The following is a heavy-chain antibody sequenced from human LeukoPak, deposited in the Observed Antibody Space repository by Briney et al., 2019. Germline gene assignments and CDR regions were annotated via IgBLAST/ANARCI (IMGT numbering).Heavy chain of an antibody. CDR1: GFTFSDYY. V-gene: IGHV3-11*04. D-gene: IGHD3-10*01. CDR2: ISSSGSTI. Sequence: AGGSLRLSCAASGFTFSDYYMSWIRQAPGKGLEWVSYISSSGSTIYYADSVKGRFTISRDNSKNTLYLQMNSLRAEDTAVYYCARGDGSGSYYKKGVFDYWGQGTLVTVSS. J-gene: IGHJ4*02. CDR3: ARGDGSGSYYKKGVFDY.